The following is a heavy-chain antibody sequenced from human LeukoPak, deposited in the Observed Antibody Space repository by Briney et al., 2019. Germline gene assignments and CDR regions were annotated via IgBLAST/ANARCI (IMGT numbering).Heavy chain of an antibody. V-gene: IGHV5-51*01. CDR2: IYPGDSDT. CDR3: ASGISYYYGSGTRPGDAFDI. D-gene: IGHD3-10*01. Sequence: GESLKISCKGSGYSFTSYWIGWVRQMPGKGLEWMGIIYPGDSDTRYSPSFQGQVTISADKSISTAYLQWSSLKASDTAMYYCASGISYYYGSGTRPGDAFDIWGQGTMVTVSS. CDR1: GYSFTSYW. J-gene: IGHJ3*02.